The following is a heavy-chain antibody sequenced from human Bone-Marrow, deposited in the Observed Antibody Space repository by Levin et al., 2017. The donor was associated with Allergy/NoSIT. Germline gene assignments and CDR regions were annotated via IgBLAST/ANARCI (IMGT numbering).Heavy chain of an antibody. CDR1: GGPMPTTSYY. D-gene: IGHD6-13*01. Sequence: SQTLSLTCSVSGGPMPTTSYYWAWIRQPPGKGLEWIGSGSTYYNSSLKSRITISVDTSKNRFSLNLNSVTAADTAVYYCARHQRGSSIWYDYWGQGILVTVSS. CDR3: ARHQRGSSIWYDY. CDR2: GST. J-gene: IGHJ4*02. V-gene: IGHV4-39*01.